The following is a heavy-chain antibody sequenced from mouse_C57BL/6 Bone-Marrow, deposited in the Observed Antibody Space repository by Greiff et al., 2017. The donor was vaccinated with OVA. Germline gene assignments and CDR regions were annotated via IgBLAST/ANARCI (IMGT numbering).Heavy chain of an antibody. V-gene: IGHV1-55*01. CDR3: ARGGLGSSYDY. Sequence: VQLQQPGAELVKPGASVQMSCKASGYTFTSYWITWVKQRPGQGLEWIGDIYPGSGSTNYNEKFKSKATLTVDTSSSTAYMQLSSLTSEDSAVYYCARGGLGSSYDYWGQGTTLTVSS. CDR1: GYTFTSYW. J-gene: IGHJ2*01. CDR2: IYPGSGST. D-gene: IGHD1-1*01.